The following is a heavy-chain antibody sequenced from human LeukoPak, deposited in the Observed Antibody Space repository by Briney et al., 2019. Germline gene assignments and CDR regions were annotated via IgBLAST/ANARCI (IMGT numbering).Heavy chain of an antibody. Sequence: SETLSLTCTVSGGSISSHYWSWIRQPPGKGLEWIGYIYYSGSTNYNPSLKSRVTISVDTSKNQFSLKLSSVTAADTAVYYCARDHVSDYYMDVWGKGTTVTVAS. CDR3: ARDHVSDYYMDV. CDR1: GGSISSHY. D-gene: IGHD5/OR15-5a*01. J-gene: IGHJ6*03. V-gene: IGHV4-59*11. CDR2: IYYSGST.